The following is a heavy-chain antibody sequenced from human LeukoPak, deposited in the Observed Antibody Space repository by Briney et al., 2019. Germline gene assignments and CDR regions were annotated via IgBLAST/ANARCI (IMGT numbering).Heavy chain of an antibody. CDR1: GYTLTELS. D-gene: IGHD2-21*02. V-gene: IGHV1-24*01. Sequence: ASVKVSCKVSGYTLTELSLHWVRQAPGKGLEWMGGFEPEDGETIYAQKFQGRVTMTEDTSTDTAYMELSSLRSEDTAVYYCASLVTAIRGVDWFDPWGQGTLVTVSS. CDR3: ASLVTAIRGVDWFDP. J-gene: IGHJ5*02. CDR2: FEPEDGET.